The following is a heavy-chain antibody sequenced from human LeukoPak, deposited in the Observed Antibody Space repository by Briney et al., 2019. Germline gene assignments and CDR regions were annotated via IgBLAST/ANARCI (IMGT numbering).Heavy chain of an antibody. CDR1: GFTFSSYA. J-gene: IGHJ6*02. V-gene: IGHV3-23*01. CDR2: ISGSGGST. Sequence: GGSLRLSCAASGFTFSSYAMSWVRQAPGKGLEWVSAISGSGGSTYYADSVKGRFTISRDNSKNTLYLQMNSLRAEDTAVYYCAKFSRRDYYYGMDVWGQGTTVTVSS. CDR3: AKFSRRDYYYGMDV.